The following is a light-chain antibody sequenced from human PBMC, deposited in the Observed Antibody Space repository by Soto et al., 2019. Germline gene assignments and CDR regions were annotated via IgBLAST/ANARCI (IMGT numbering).Light chain of an antibody. CDR2: DTS. CDR1: QGINSR. Sequence: DIQMTQSPSSVSAFVGDTVTITCRASQGINSRLGWYQQKPGKAPKLLIYDTSTLQNGVSSRFSGSGFGTDFTLSISSLQPEDFATYYCQQSYSTPWTFGQGTKVDIK. CDR3: QQSYSTPWT. J-gene: IGKJ1*01. V-gene: IGKV1D-12*01.